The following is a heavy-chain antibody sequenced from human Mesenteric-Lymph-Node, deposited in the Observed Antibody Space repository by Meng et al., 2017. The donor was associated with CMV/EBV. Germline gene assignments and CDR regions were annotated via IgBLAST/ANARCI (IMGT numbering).Heavy chain of an antibody. Sequence: GGSLRLSCAASGFNIDDYAMHWVRQVPGKGLEWVSLMSWDGGSIYYIESVKGRFTISRDTSKNSLYLQMNSLRVEDTALYYCAKGYSESFYAFEYWGQGTLVTVSS. CDR2: MSWDGGSI. V-gene: IGHV3-43D*03. J-gene: IGHJ4*02. D-gene: IGHD1-26*01. CDR3: AKGYSESFYAFEY. CDR1: GFNIDDYA.